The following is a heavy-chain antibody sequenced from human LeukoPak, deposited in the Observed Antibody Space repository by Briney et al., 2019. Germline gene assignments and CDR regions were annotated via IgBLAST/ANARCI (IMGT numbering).Heavy chain of an antibody. Sequence: GASVKVSCKTSGYTFTGYYMHWVRQAPGQGLEWMGWINPNSGGTNYAQKFQGRVTMTRDTSISTAYMELSRLRSDDTAVYYCARAHVWGSSGWYDAFDIWGQGTMVTVSS. J-gene: IGHJ3*02. D-gene: IGHD6-19*01. CDR2: INPNSGGT. V-gene: IGHV1-2*02. CDR1: GYTFTGYY. CDR3: ARAHVWGSSGWYDAFDI.